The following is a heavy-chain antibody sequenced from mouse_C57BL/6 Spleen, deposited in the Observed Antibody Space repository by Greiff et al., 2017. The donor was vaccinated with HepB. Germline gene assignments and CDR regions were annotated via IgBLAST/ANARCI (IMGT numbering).Heavy chain of an antibody. CDR1: GFTFSSYT. D-gene: IGHD1-1*01. CDR3: ARRFYYGSSYWYFDV. J-gene: IGHJ1*03. Sequence: EVQVVESGGGLVKPGGSLKLSCAASGFTFSSYTMSWVRQTPEKRLEWVATISGGGGNTYYPDSVKGRFTISRDNAKNTLYLQMSSLRSEDTALYYRARRFYYGSSYWYFDVWGTGTTVTVSS. CDR2: ISGGGGNT. V-gene: IGHV5-9*01.